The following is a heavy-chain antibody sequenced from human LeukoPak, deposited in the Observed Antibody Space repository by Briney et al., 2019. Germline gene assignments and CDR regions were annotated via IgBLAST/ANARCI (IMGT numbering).Heavy chain of an antibody. J-gene: IGHJ4*02. V-gene: IGHV3-64D*06. CDR2: ISSDGDRT. D-gene: IGHD3-9*01. CDR1: GFIFSDYA. Sequence: GGSLRLSCSASGFIFSDYAMRWVRQAPGKGLEYISAISSDGDRTYFTDSVKGRFTISRDNSKNMLYLQMSSLRAEDTAVYYCARGDYYDILTGYFDYWGQGTLVTVSS. CDR3: ARGDYYDILTGYFDY.